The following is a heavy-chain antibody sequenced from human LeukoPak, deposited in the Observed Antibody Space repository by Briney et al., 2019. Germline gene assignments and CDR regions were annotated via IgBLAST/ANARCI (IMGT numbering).Heavy chain of an antibody. CDR3: ARGDDFFGVVIGFDY. Sequence: KASETLSLTCTVSGGSISSYYWSWIRQPPGKGLEWIGYIYYSGSTNYNPSLKSRVTISVDTSKNQFSLKLSSVTAADTAVYYCARGDDFFGVVIGFDYWGQGTLVTVSS. V-gene: IGHV4-59*01. CDR1: GGSISSYY. D-gene: IGHD3-3*01. CDR2: IYYSGST. J-gene: IGHJ4*02.